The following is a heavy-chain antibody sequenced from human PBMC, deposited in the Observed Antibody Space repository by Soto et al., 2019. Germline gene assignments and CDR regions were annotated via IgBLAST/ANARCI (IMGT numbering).Heavy chain of an antibody. CDR1: GGSISSGGYY. CDR2: IYYSGST. CDR3: ARDVGGSYYYYGMDV. V-gene: IGHV4-31*03. Sequence: QVQLQESGPGLVKPSQTLSLTCTVSGGSISSGGYYWSWIRQHPGKGLEWIGYIYYSGSTYYNPALKSRVTISVDTSKNQFSLKLSSVTAADTAVYYCARDVGGSYYYYGMDVWGQGTTVTVSS. D-gene: IGHD1-26*01. J-gene: IGHJ6*02.